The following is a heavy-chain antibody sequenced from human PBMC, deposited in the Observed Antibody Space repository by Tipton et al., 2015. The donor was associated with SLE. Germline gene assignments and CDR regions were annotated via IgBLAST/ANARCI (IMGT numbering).Heavy chain of an antibody. V-gene: IGHV4-61*01. Sequence: TLSLTCTVSGGSISSGSYYWSWIRQPPWKGLEWIGYIYYSGSTNYNPSLKSRVTISVDTSKNQFSLNLSSVTAADTAVYYCARVSQWLVSYYFDYWGQGTLVTVSS. CDR2: IYYSGST. J-gene: IGHJ4*02. CDR3: ARVSQWLVSYYFDY. D-gene: IGHD6-19*01. CDR1: GGSISSGSYY.